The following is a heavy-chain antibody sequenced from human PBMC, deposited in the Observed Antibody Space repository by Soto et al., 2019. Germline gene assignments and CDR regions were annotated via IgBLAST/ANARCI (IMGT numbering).Heavy chain of an antibody. V-gene: IGHV1-69*13. CDR2: IIPIFGTA. Sequence: ASVKVSCKASGGTFSSYAISWVRQAPGQGLEWMGGIIPIFGTASYAQKFQGRVTITADESTSTAYMELSSLRSEDTAVYYCASRGVVTEYYFDYWGQGTLVAVSS. CDR1: GGTFSSYA. D-gene: IGHD2-21*02. CDR3: ASRGVVTEYYFDY. J-gene: IGHJ4*02.